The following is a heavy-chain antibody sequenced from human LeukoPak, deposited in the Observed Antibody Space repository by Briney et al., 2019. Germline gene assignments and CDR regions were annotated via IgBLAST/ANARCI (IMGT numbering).Heavy chain of an antibody. CDR1: GFTFSSYW. D-gene: IGHD6-13*01. CDR2: INSDGSST. J-gene: IGHJ1*01. Sequence: PGGSLRLSCAASGFTFSSYWMHWVRQAPGKGLVWVSRINSDGSSTSYADSVKGRFTISRDNAKNTLYLQMNSLRAEDTAVYYCARVRYGSSVIFQHWGQGTLVTVSS. CDR3: ARVRYGSSVIFQH. V-gene: IGHV3-74*01.